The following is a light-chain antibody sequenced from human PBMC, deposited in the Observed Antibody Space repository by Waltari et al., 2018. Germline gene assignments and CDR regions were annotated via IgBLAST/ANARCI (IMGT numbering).Light chain of an antibody. Sequence: QSVLTQPPSVSGAPGQRVPISCTGSSPNTGAGNPVHWYQQLPGTAPKVLIYANNKRPSGVPDRFSGSKSGTSASLAITGLQAEDEADYYCQSYDSSLRGSVFGGGTKVTVL. CDR2: ANN. J-gene: IGLJ2*01. CDR1: SPNTGAGNP. CDR3: QSYDSSLRGSV. V-gene: IGLV1-40*01.